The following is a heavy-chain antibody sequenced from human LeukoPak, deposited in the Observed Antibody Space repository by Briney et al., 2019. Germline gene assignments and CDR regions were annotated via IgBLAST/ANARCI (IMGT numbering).Heavy chain of an antibody. J-gene: IGHJ4*02. V-gene: IGHV3-48*03. D-gene: IGHD5-24*01. CDR2: ISSTGNTI. CDR3: ARELVEMAAGYFDS. Sequence: GGSLRLSCAASGFIFSSSEITWVRQAPGTGLEWISYISSTGNTIYYADSVKGRFTISRDNAKNSLYLQMNSLRAEDTAVYYCARELVEMAAGYFDSWGQGTLVTVSS. CDR1: GFIFSSSE.